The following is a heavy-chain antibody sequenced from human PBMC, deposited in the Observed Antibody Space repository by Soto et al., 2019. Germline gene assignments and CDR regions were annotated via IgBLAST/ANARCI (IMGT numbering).Heavy chain of an antibody. CDR2: IYWDDDK. CDR1: GFSLSSIGMG. Sequence: QITVKESGLTLVKPTETLTLTCTFSGFSLSSIGMGVGWIRQPPGKALEWLALIYWDDDKRYSPSLHSRLTITKDPSKNQVDLTMTNMGPVDTATYYCARLTRGVYDLDRLWEKFDYWGQGALVTVSS. J-gene: IGHJ4*02. CDR3: ARLTRGVYDLDRLWEKFDY. D-gene: IGHD5-12*01. V-gene: IGHV2-5*02.